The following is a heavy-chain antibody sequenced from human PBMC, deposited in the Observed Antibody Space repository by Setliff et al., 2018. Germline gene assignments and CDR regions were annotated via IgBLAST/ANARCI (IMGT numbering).Heavy chain of an antibody. CDR2: ISPYTGKT. V-gene: IGHV1-18*04. CDR3: ARINFYVSSGYYYAPDY. D-gene: IGHD3-22*01. Sequence: ASVKVSCKASGYTFSNFIITWVRQAPGQGLEWVGWISPYTGKTYYGQKFQGRISMTTDTSTGTAYMELGSLTSDDTAIYYCARINFYVSSGYYYAPDYWGPGTLVTVS. CDR1: GYTFSNFI. J-gene: IGHJ4*02.